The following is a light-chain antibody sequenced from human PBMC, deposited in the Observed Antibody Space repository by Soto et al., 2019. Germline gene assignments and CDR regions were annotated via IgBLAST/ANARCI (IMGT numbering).Light chain of an antibody. J-gene: IGKJ2*01. CDR2: DAS. Sequence: DIQMTQSPSTLSASVGDRVTITCRASQSISSWLAWYQQKPGKAPKLLIYDASSLGSGVPSRFSGSGSGTDFTLTISSLQPADFATYYCQYYNSYPYTFGQGTKVDIK. V-gene: IGKV1-5*01. CDR3: QYYNSYPYT. CDR1: QSISSW.